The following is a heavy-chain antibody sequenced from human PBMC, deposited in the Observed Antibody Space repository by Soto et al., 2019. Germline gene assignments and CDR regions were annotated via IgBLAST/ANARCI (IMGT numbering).Heavy chain of an antibody. CDR3: ARGYDFWTGYYYMDV. CDR1: GYTFTSYY. V-gene: IGHV1-46*03. CDR2: INPSGGST. Sequence: QVQLVQSGAEVKKPGASVKVSCKASGYTFTSYYMHWVRQAPGQGLEWMGIINPSGGSTSYAQKFQGRVTMTRDTSTSPVYMELSSLRSEDTAVYYCARGYDFWTGYYYMDVWGKGTTVTVSS. J-gene: IGHJ6*03. D-gene: IGHD3-3*01.